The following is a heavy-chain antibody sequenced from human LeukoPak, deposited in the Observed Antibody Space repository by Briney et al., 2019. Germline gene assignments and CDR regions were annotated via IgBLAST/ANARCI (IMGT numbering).Heavy chain of an antibody. V-gene: IGHV1-2*02. D-gene: IGHD7-27*01. CDR3: ARDNWGHDY. CDR1: GYTFTSYG. J-gene: IGHJ4*02. CDR2: INPNSGGT. Sequence: ASVKVSCKASGYTFTSYGISWVRQAPGQGLESMGWINPNSGGTNYAQKFQGRVTMTRDTSITTAYMELSRLRSDDTAVYYCARDNWGHDYWGQGTLVTVSS.